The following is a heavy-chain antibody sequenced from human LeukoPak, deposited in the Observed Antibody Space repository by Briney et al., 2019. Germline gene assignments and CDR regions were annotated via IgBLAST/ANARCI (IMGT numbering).Heavy chain of an antibody. CDR1: GFTFSGYG. CDR3: ARSDYGTGRYAFCFDY. Sequence: GGSLRLSCAASGFTFSGYGMHWVRQAPGKGLEWVALIWYDRSSKYYANSVKGRFTISRDNAKKTLYLQMDSLRDEDTAVYYCARSDYGTGRYAFCFDYWGQGTQVTVSS. V-gene: IGHV3-33*01. J-gene: IGHJ4*02. CDR2: IWYDRSSK. D-gene: IGHD3-10*01.